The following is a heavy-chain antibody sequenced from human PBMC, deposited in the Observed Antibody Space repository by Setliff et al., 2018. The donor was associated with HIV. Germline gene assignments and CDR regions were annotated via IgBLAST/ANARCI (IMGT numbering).Heavy chain of an antibody. CDR2: ISGSSSYY. CDR3: ARITGDLVYFDS. V-gene: IGHV3-21*01. Sequence: PGESLKISCAASGFTFSTYTMNWVRQAPGQGLEWVSSISGSSSYYYLADSVKGRFTISRDNAKNSLYLQMNSLRAEDTAVYYCARITGDLVYFDSWGQGTPVTVS. D-gene: IGHD7-27*01. CDR1: GFTFSTYT. J-gene: IGHJ4*02.